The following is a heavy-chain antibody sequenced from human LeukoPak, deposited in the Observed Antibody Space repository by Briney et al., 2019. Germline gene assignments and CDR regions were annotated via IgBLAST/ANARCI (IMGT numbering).Heavy chain of an antibody. J-gene: IGHJ4*02. CDR3: ARRSGGGYYFDN. D-gene: IGHD6-19*01. Sequence: GESLKISCEASGYSFTIYWIGWVRQMPGKGLEWMGIIYAGDSETRYSPSFQGQVTISVDKSIITAYLQWSSLKASDTAMYYCARRSGGGYYFDNWGQGTLVTVSS. CDR1: GYSFTIYW. V-gene: IGHV5-51*01. CDR2: IYAGDSET.